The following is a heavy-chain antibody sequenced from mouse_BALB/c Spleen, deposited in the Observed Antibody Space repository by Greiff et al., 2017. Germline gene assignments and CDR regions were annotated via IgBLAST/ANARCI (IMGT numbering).Heavy chain of an antibody. CDR2: ISNGGGST. D-gene: IGHD2-4*01. CDR3: ARQMITDWYFDV. J-gene: IGHJ1*01. Sequence: EVQRVESGGGLVQPGGSLKLSCAASGFTFSSYTMSWVRQTPEKRLEWVAYISNGGGSTYYPDTVKGRFTISRDNAKNTLYLQMSSLKSEDTAMYYCARQMITDWYFDVWGAGTTVTVSS. V-gene: IGHV5-12-2*01. CDR1: GFTFSSYT.